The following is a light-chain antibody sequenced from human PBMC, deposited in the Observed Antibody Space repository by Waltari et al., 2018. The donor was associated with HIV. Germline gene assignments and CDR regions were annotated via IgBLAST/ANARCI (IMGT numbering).Light chain of an antibody. CDR2: SNH. V-gene: IGLV1-44*01. CDR3: AAWDDSLNAPV. CDR1: SSNIGSNT. Sequence: QSVLTQPPSASGTPGQRVTISCSGSSSNIGSNTVNWYQQLPGTAPKLLIYSNHQRPSGVPDRVSGSKSGTAASLAISGLQSEDEADYYCAAWDDSLNAPVFGGGTKLTVL. J-gene: IGLJ3*02.